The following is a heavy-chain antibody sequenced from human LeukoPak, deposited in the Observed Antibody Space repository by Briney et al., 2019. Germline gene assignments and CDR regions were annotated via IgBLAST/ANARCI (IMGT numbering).Heavy chain of an antibody. J-gene: IGHJ6*03. CDR2: LNPSRDST. CDR3: ARLWGSSHYYYMDV. CDR1: GYTFTGYY. D-gene: IGHD6-13*01. Sequence: GASVKVSCKASGYTFTGYYMHWVRQAPGQGLEWMGILNPSRDSTKYAQKFQGRVSMTRDTSTSTVYMELSSLRSEDTAVYYCARLWGSSHYYYMDVWGKGTTVTVSS. V-gene: IGHV1-46*01.